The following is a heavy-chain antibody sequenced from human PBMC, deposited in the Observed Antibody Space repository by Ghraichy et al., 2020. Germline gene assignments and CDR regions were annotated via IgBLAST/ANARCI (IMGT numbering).Heavy chain of an antibody. Sequence: ASVKVSCRASGYTFIDYYMHWVRQAPGQGLEWMGRINPKSGDANYAQRVQGRVTMTRDTSISTVYMEVNRLTSDDSAIYYCAGEWVGAWNDQTDQWGQGTLVTVSS. CDR3: AGEWVGAWNDQTDQ. D-gene: IGHD1-1*01. CDR2: INPKSGDA. CDR1: GYTFIDYY. V-gene: IGHV1-2*06. J-gene: IGHJ4*02.